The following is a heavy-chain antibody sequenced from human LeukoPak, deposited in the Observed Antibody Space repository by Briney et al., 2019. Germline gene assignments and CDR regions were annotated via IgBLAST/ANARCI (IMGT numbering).Heavy chain of an antibody. CDR3: AELGITMIGGV. D-gene: IGHD3-10*02. J-gene: IGHJ6*04. V-gene: IGHV3-48*03. CDR1: GFTFSSYE. Sequence: GALRLSCAASGFTFSSYEMNWVRQAPGKGLEWVSYISSSGSTIYYADSVKGRFTISRDNAKNSLYLQMNSLRAEDTAVYCCAELGITMIGGVWGKGTTVTISS. CDR2: ISSSGSTI.